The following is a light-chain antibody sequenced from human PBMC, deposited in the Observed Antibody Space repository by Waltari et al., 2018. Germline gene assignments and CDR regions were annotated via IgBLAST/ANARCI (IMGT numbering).Light chain of an antibody. CDR3: QQYYSTPPT. CDR1: QSVLYSSNNKNY. Sequence: DIVMTQSPDSLAVSLDERATINCKPRQSVLYSSNNKNYLAWYQQKPGQPPKLLIYWASTRESGVPDRFSGSGSGTDFTLTISSLQAEDVAVYYCQQYYSTPPTFGQGTKVEIK. CDR2: WAS. V-gene: IGKV4-1*01. J-gene: IGKJ1*01.